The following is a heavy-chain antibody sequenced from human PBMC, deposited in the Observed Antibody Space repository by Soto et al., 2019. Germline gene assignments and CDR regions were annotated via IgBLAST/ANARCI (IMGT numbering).Heavy chain of an antibody. CDR1: GYSFTSYW. J-gene: IGHJ6*02. Sequence: PXESLTISCTGSGYSFTSYWIGLVRQMPGKGLEWMGIIYPGDSDTRYSPSFQGQVTISADKSISTAYLQWSSLKASDTAMYYCARHTSHRGYGDPGDYYGMDVWGQGTKVTVYS. CDR2: IYPGDSDT. V-gene: IGHV5-51*01. CDR3: ARHTSHRGYGDPGDYYGMDV. D-gene: IGHD4-17*01.